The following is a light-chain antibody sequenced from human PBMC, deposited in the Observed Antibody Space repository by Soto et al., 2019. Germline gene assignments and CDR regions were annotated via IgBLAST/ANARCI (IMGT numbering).Light chain of an antibody. CDR2: DAS. J-gene: IGKJ1*01. V-gene: IGKV1-5*01. Sequence: DIQMTQSPSTLSASVGDRVTFTCRASQSIGNRLAWYQQKPGKAHKFLIYDASSLQSGVPSRFSGSGSGTEFTLTISSLQPDDFATYYCQQYNTYSPWAFGQGTKVDIK. CDR3: QQYNTYSPWA. CDR1: QSIGNR.